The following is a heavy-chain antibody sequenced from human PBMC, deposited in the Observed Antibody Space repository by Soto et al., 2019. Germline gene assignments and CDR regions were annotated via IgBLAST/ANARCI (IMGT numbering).Heavy chain of an antibody. D-gene: IGHD2-2*01. CDR1: GYTFTSYY. Sequence: ASVKVSCKASGYTFTSYYMHWVRQAPGQGLEWMGIINPSGGSTSYAQKFQGRVTMTRDTPTSTVYMELSSLRSEDTAVYYCARARGDIVVVPAAQIYYYYGMDVWGQGTTVTVSS. V-gene: IGHV1-46*01. CDR2: INPSGGST. J-gene: IGHJ6*02. CDR3: ARARGDIVVVPAAQIYYYYGMDV.